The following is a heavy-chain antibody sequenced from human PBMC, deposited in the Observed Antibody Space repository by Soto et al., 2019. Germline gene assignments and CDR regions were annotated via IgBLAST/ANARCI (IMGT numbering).Heavy chain of an antibody. CDR3: ARSHSSSWPIDP. J-gene: IGHJ5*02. Sequence: QVQLVQSGAEVKKPGSSVKVSCKASGGTFSSYTISWVRQAPGQGLEWMGRIIPILGIANYAQKFQGRVTITADKSTSTAYMELSSLRSEDTAVYYCARSHSSSWPIDPWGKGTLVTVSS. V-gene: IGHV1-69*02. CDR2: IIPILGIA. CDR1: GGTFSSYT. D-gene: IGHD6-13*01.